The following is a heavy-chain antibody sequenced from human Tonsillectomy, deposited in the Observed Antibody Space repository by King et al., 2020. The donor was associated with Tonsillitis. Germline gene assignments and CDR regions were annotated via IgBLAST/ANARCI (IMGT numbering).Heavy chain of an antibody. CDR3: ARDLTGEAGWFDP. Sequence: QLQESGPGLVKPSETLSLTCSVSGDSVSSYGFYWSWIRQPPGKGLEWIGHSSYSGNTNYNPSLKTRVNISLDTSTNQFSLNLISVTAADTAVYYCARDLTGEAGWFDPWGPGSLVIVSS. CDR1: GDSVSSYGFY. CDR2: SSYSGNT. V-gene: IGHV4-61*08. J-gene: IGHJ5*01. D-gene: IGHD3-9*01.